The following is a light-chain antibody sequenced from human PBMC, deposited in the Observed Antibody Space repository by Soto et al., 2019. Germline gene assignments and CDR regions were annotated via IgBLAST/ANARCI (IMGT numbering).Light chain of an antibody. CDR1: ESVTSRF. CDR3: QQYGTTPLIT. CDR2: GSS. J-gene: IGKJ5*01. Sequence: EIVLTQSPGTLSLSPGERATLSCRASESVTSRFLAWYQQKPGQAPRLLIYGSSSRASGIPDRFSGGGSGTDFNLTISRLEPEDFAVYYCQQYGTTPLITFGQGTRLEIK. V-gene: IGKV3-20*01.